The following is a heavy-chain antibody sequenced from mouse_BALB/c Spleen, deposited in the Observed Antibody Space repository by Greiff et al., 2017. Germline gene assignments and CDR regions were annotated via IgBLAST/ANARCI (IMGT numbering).Heavy chain of an antibody. J-gene: IGHJ1*01. CDR3: ARSIYDGYWYFDV. Sequence: EVKLVESGGGLVQPGGSRKLSCAASGFTFSSFGMHWVRQAPEKGLEWVAYISSGSSTIYYADTVKGRFTIPRDNPKNTLFLQMTSLRSEDTAMYYCARSIYDGYWYFDVWGAGTTVTVSS. V-gene: IGHV5-17*02. CDR1: GFTFSSFG. CDR2: ISSGSSTI. D-gene: IGHD2-3*01.